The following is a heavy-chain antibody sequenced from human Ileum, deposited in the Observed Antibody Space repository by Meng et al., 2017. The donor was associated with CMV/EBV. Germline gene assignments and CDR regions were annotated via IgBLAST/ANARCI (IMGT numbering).Heavy chain of an antibody. CDR1: GFTFDDYA. CDR2: ISWNSGSI. CDR3: AKVGGSRGREGYFQH. V-gene: IGHV3-9*01. D-gene: IGHD3-16*01. J-gene: IGHJ1*01. Sequence: SLKISCAASGFTFDDYAMHWVRQAPGKGLEWVSGISWNSGSIGYADSVKGRFTISRDNAKNSLYLQMNSLRAEDTALYYCAKVGGSRGREGYFQHWGQGTLVTVSS.